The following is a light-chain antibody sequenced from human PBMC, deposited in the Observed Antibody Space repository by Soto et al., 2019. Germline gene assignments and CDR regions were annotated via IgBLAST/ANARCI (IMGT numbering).Light chain of an antibody. Sequence: DIQVTQSPSSLSASVGDSVTITCRASQSISSYLNWYQQKPGKAPKLLIYAASSFQSGVTSRFSGSGSGTDFTLTISSLQPEEFATYFCQQSYSSPTTFGQGTRLEIK. CDR2: AAS. J-gene: IGKJ5*01. CDR1: QSISSY. V-gene: IGKV1-39*01. CDR3: QQSYSSPTT.